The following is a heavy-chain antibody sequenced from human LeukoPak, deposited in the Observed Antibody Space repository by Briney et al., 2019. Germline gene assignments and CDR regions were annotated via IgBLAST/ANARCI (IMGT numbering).Heavy chain of an antibody. Sequence: ASVKVSCKASGYTFTSYYMHWVRQAPGQGLEWMGIINPSGGSTSYAQKFQGRVTMTRDMSTSTVYMELSSLRSEDTAVYYCARDTTVVDPFDYWGQGTLVTVSS. CDR1: GYTFTSYY. D-gene: IGHD3-22*01. CDR3: ARDTTVVDPFDY. V-gene: IGHV1-46*01. J-gene: IGHJ4*02. CDR2: INPSGGST.